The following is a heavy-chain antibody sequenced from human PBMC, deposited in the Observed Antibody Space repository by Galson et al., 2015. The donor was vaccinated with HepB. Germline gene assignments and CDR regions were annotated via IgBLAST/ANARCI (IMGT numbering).Heavy chain of an antibody. V-gene: IGHV3-23*01. D-gene: IGHD3-10*01. CDR2: ISGAGGST. Sequence: SLRLSCAGSGFGFGHYAMSWARQAPGKGLEWLSAISGAGGSTYYANSVRGRFTIARDNSKNTLYLQMNGLRAEDTAVYYCAKGSDYYGSGIYHNGALYSDHWGQGTLVTVSS. CDR1: GFGFGHYA. J-gene: IGHJ4*02. CDR3: AKGSDYYGSGIYHNGALYSDH.